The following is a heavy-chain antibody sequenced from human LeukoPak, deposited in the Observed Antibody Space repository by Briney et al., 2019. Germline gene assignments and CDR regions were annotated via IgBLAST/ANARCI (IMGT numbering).Heavy chain of an antibody. V-gene: IGHV1-3*01. J-gene: IGHJ4*02. CDR3: ARDGYDADGYLDY. CDR2: INPANGNT. CDR1: GYPFRSYV. D-gene: IGHD5-12*01. Sequence: ASVKVSCKASGYPFRSYVIHWLRQAPGQSLEWIGWINPANGNTKYSRNFQGRVTITRDTSASVVYMELSSLRYEDTAVYYCARDGYDADGYLDYCGQGALVPVSS.